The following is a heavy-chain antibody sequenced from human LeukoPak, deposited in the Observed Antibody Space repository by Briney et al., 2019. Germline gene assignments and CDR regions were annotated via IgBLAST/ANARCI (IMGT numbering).Heavy chain of an antibody. D-gene: IGHD1-1*01. CDR1: GGSISSYY. Sequence: PSETLSLTCTVSGGSISSYYWSWIRQPPGKGLEWIGTIYYSGSTNYNPSLKSRVTMSVDTSKNQFSLNLSSVTAADTAVYYCASGGGWNDKFNYWGQGTLVTVSS. CDR2: IYYSGST. J-gene: IGHJ4*02. V-gene: IGHV4-59*01. CDR3: ASGGGWNDKFNY.